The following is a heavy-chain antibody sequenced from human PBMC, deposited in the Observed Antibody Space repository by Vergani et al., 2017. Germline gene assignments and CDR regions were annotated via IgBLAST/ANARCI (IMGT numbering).Heavy chain of an antibody. V-gene: IGHV1-18*01. CDR3: AVNRFYDSSGYYRFDY. CDR1: GYTFTSYG. Sequence: QVQLVQSGAEVKKPGASVTVSCKASGYTFTSYGISWVRQAPGQGLEWMGWISAYNGNTNYAQKLQGRVTMTTDTSTSTAYMELRSLRSDDTAVYYCAVNRFYDSSGYYRFDYWGQGTLVTVSS. D-gene: IGHD3-22*01. J-gene: IGHJ4*02. CDR2: ISAYNGNT.